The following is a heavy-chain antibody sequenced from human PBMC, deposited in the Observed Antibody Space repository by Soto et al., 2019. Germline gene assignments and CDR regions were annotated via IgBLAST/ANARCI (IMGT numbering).Heavy chain of an antibody. CDR2: VYYSGTT. V-gene: IGHV4-61*01. CDR1: GASVSNKTYY. J-gene: IGHJ4*02. Sequence: ETLSLTCSVAGASVSNKTYYWSWIRQPPGKRLEWIGYVYYSGTTNYNPSLKSRVTISVDLSKNQFSLRLSSVTTADTVLYYCARTTAVPNTLRSRYFFDYWGQGALVTVSS. CDR3: ARTTAVPNTLRSRYFFDY. D-gene: IGHD4-17*01.